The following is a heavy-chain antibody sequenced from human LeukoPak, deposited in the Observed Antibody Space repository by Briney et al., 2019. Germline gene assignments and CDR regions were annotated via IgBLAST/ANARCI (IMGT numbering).Heavy chain of an antibody. Sequence: SVKVSCKASGYTFTSYDINWVRQATGQGLEWMGWMNPNSGNTGYAQKFQGRVTMTRNTSISTAYMELSSLRSEDTAVYYCARDASYDSSGYYYFDYWGQGTLVTVSS. J-gene: IGHJ4*02. CDR2: MNPNSGNT. D-gene: IGHD3-22*01. CDR3: ARDASYDSSGYYYFDY. CDR1: GYTFTSYD. V-gene: IGHV1-8*01.